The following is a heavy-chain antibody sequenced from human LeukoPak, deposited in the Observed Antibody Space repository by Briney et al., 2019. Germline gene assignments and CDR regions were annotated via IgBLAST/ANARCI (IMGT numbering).Heavy chain of an antibody. CDR1: GFNFANHA. CDR3: VREDTSATANY. Sequence: RSPRLSCAASGFNFANHAMSWVRQTAGKGLEWVSAISGGGDITYYADSVKGRFTISRDNSKDTLFLQMHSLRPGDTAVYYCVREDTSATANYWGQGTLVTISS. J-gene: IGHJ4*02. D-gene: IGHD2-21*02. CDR2: ISGGGDIT. V-gene: IGHV3-23*01.